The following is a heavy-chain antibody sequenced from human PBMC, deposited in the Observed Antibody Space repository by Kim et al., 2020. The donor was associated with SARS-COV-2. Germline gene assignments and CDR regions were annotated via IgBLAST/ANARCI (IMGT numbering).Heavy chain of an antibody. CDR1: GGTFSSYA. CDR3: ARGGMATVYNWFDP. CDR2: IIPILGIA. Sequence: SVKVSCKASGGTFSSYAISWVRQAPGQGLEWMGRIIPILGIANYAQKFQGRVTITADKSTSTAYMELSSLRSEDTAVYYCARGGMATVYNWFDPWGQGTLVTVSS. D-gene: IGHD4-4*01. V-gene: IGHV1-69*04. J-gene: IGHJ5*02.